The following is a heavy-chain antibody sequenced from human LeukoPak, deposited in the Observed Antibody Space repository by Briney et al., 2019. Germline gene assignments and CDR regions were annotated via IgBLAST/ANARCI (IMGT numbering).Heavy chain of an antibody. CDR3: AKDNRGTIVVVTPYYFDY. Sequence: GGSLRLSCAASGFTFGTYAMSWVRQAPGKGLEWVSDISGSGGSTYYADSVKGRFTISRDNSKNTLHLQMNSLRAGDTAIYYCAKDNRGTIVVVTPYYFDYWGQGTLVTVSS. CDR2: ISGSGGST. J-gene: IGHJ4*02. CDR1: GFTFGTYA. D-gene: IGHD3-22*01. V-gene: IGHV3-23*01.